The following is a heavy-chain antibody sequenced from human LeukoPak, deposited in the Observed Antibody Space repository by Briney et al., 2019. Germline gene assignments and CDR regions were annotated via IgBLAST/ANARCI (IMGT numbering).Heavy chain of an antibody. CDR3: VGYCTGDCAHPRPRWYFDY. V-gene: IGHV4-31*03. CDR1: GGSISSGGYY. D-gene: IGHD2-8*02. CDR2: IHYSGTA. Sequence: SETLSLTCTVSGGSISSGGYYWSWIRQHPGKGLEWIGYIHYSGTAYYNPSLKSRVTMSADTSKNQFSMTLRSVTAADTAVYYCVGYCTGDCAHPRPRWYFDYWGQGTLVSVSS. J-gene: IGHJ4*02.